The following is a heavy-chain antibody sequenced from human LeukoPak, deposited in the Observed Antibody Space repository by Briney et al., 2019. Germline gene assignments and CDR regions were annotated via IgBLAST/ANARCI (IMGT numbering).Heavy chain of an antibody. V-gene: IGHV3-9*03. CDR1: GFNFNDYA. CDR3: VKGETAVAGGAFDY. D-gene: IGHD6-19*01. CDR2: TSWNSRSL. Sequence: GRSLRLSCAASGFNFNDYAMHWVRQAPGKGLEWVSGTSWNSRSLGYAGSVKGRFTVSRDNAKHSLYLQMNSLRAEDMALYYCVKGETAVAGGAFDYWGQGTLVTVSS. J-gene: IGHJ4*02.